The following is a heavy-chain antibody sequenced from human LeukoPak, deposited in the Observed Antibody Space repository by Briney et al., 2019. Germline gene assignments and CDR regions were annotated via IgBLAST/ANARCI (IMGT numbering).Heavy chain of an antibody. D-gene: IGHD3-22*01. CDR1: GYTFTSYG. V-gene: IGHV1-18*01. J-gene: IGHJ3*02. CDR3: TRDGYDKGHDAFDI. CDR2: ISAYNGDT. Sequence: ASVKVSCKASGYTFTSYGISWVRQAPGQGLEWMEWISAYNGDTTYAQKLQGRVTVTTDTSTNTAYMELRSLRSDDTAVYYCTRDGYDKGHDAFDIWGQGTMVTVSS.